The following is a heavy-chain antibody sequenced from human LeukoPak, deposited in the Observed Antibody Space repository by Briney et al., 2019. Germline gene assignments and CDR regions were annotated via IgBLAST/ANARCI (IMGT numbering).Heavy chain of an antibody. Sequence: SETLSLTCAVYGGSFSGYYWSWIRQPPGKGLEWIGEINHSGSTNYNPSLKGRVTISVDTSKNQFSLKLSSVTAADTAVYYCASGPYDFWSGYDYWGQGTLVTVSS. CDR3: ASGPYDFWSGYDY. CDR2: INHSGST. CDR1: GGSFSGYY. V-gene: IGHV4-34*01. D-gene: IGHD3-3*01. J-gene: IGHJ4*02.